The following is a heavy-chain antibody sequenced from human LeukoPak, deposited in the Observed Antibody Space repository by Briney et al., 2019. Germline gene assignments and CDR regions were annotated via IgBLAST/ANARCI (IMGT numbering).Heavy chain of an antibody. CDR3: ARDLHYYVAMDL. D-gene: IGHD3-10*02. J-gene: IGHJ6*02. Sequence: GGSLRLSCEASGFTFSAYAMTWVRQAPGKGLEWVSSIGSDNKSHYSESVKGRFAISRDNSKSIVFLQLNSLRGEDTALYYCARDLHYYVAMDLWGQGTTVYVPS. CDR1: GFTFSAYA. CDR2: IGSDNKS. V-gene: IGHV3-23*01.